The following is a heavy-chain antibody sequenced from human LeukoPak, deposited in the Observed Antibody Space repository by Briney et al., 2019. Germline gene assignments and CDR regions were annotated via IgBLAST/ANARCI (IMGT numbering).Heavy chain of an antibody. CDR1: GGSISSGSYY. D-gene: IGHD6-19*01. J-gene: IGHJ4*02. CDR3: AREEAAVAGMLDY. Sequence: SETLSLTCTVSGGSISSGSYYWSWIRQPAGKGLEWIGRIYTSGSTNYNPTLKSRVTISVDTSKNQFSLKLSSVTAADTAVYYCAREEAAVAGMLDYWGQGTLVTASS. CDR2: IYTSGST. V-gene: IGHV4-61*02.